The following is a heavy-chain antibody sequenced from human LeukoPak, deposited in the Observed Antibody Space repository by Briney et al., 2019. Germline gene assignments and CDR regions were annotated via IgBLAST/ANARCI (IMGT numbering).Heavy chain of an antibody. V-gene: IGHV3-48*03. CDR1: GFTFSSYE. CDR2: ISSSATTI. J-gene: IGHJ4*02. D-gene: IGHD2-21*01. CDR3: ARRSIPPDY. Sequence: GGSLRLSCVAPGFTFSSYEMNWVRQAPGKGLEWVSYISSSATTIYYTDSVKGRFTISRDKSKNSLYLQMNSLRAEDTAVYYCARRSIPPDYWGQGTLVTVSS.